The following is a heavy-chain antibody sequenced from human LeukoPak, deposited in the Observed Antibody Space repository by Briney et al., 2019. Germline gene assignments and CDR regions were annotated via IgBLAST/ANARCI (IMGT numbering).Heavy chain of an antibody. Sequence: GGSLRLSCAASGFTFSSYSMNWVRQAPGKGLEWLSTISGSGDNTYYADSVKGRFTVSRDNSKNTLYLQMNSLRVEDTAMYYCAKGAYYADWGQGTLVTVSS. D-gene: IGHD3-3*01. CDR1: GFTFSSYS. V-gene: IGHV3-23*01. J-gene: IGHJ4*02. CDR3: AKGAYYAD. CDR2: ISGSGDNT.